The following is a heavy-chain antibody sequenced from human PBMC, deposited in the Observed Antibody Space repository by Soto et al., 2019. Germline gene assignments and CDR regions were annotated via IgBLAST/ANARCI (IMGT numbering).Heavy chain of an antibody. Sequence: QVQLVESGGGLVKPGGSLRLSCAASGFTFSDYYMSWIRQAPGKGLEWVSYISSSGSTIYYADSVKGRFTISRENAKNSLYLQMNSLRAEDAAVYYCASGYDYGSGDIYYGMDVWGQGTTVTVSS. J-gene: IGHJ6*02. CDR3: ASGYDYGSGDIYYGMDV. CDR1: GFTFSDYY. CDR2: ISSSGSTI. D-gene: IGHD3-10*01. V-gene: IGHV3-11*01.